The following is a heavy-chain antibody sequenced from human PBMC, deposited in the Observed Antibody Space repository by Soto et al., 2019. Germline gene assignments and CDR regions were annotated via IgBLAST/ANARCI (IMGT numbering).Heavy chain of an antibody. CDR1: GGSFSGYY. CDR2: INHSGST. Sequence: SETLSLTCAVYGGSFSGYYWSWIRQPPGKGLEWIGEINHSGSTNYNPSLKSRVTISVDTSKNQFSLKLSSVTAAETAVYYCARVSFRILDPWGQGTLVTVSS. J-gene: IGHJ5*02. CDR3: ARVSFRILDP. V-gene: IGHV4-34*01.